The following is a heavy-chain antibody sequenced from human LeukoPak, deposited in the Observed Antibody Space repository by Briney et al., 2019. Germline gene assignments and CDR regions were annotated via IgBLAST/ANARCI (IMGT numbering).Heavy chain of an antibody. D-gene: IGHD1-20*01. Sequence: GASVKVSCKASGYTFTGYYMHWVRQAPGQGLEWMGWINPNSGGTNYAQKFQGRVTMTRDTSISTAYMELSRLRSDDTAVYYCASSRGGYNWNQLDAFDIWGQGTMVTVSS. J-gene: IGHJ3*02. V-gene: IGHV1-2*02. CDR2: INPNSGGT. CDR1: GYTFTGYY. CDR3: ASSRGGYNWNQLDAFDI.